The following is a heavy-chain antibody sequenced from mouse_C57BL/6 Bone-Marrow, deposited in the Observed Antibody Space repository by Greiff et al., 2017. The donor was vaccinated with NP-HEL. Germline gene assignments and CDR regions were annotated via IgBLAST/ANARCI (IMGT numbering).Heavy chain of an antibody. CDR1: GFTFSDYY. D-gene: IGHD2-3*01. J-gene: IGHJ1*03. CDR3: ARHDGSNWYFDV. CDR2: ISNGGGST. Sequence: VKLVESGGGLVQPGGSLKLSCAASGFTFSDYYMYWVRQTPEKRLEWVAYISNGGGSTYYPDTVKGGFTISRDNAKNTLYLQMGRLKSEDTAMYYCARHDGSNWYFDVWGTGTTVTVYS. V-gene: IGHV5-12*01.